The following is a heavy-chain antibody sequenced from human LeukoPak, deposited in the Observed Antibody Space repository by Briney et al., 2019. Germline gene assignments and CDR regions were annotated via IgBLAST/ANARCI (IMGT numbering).Heavy chain of an antibody. Sequence: SETLSLTCAVYGGSFNGYYWSWFRQPPGKGLEWIGEISQGEGTNYNPSLKSRVTMSGDTSKKQFSLKMRSVTAADTAVYYCAIGEDRAKAHYWGQGTLVTVSS. J-gene: IGHJ4*02. CDR3: AIGEDRAKAHY. D-gene: IGHD1-14*01. CDR2: ISQGEGT. CDR1: GGSFNGYY. V-gene: IGHV4-34*01.